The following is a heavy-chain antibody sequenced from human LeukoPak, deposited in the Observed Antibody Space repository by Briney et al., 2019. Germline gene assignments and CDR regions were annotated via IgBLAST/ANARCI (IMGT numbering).Heavy chain of an antibody. CDR2: ISAYNGNT. CDR1: GYTFTIYG. Sequence: ASVTVSFTASGYTFTIYGISWVRQAPGQGLEWMGWISAYNGNTNYARKLQGRVTMTTDTSTSTAYMELRSLRSDDTAVYYCARDTYCSSTSCYYWFDPWGQGTLVTVSS. D-gene: IGHD2-2*01. CDR3: ARDTYCSSTSCYYWFDP. J-gene: IGHJ5*02. V-gene: IGHV1-18*01.